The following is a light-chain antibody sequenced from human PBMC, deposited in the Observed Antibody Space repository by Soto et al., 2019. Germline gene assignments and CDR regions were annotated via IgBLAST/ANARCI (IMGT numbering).Light chain of an antibody. J-gene: IGKJ2*01. V-gene: IGKV3-15*01. CDR2: GAS. CDR3: QQYNEWPRT. Sequence: ETVMTQSPATLSVSPGERVTLSCRASQSVRTNLVWYQQSPGQPPRLLIYGASDRVAGVPDRFSGSVSGTDFTLTISGLQSEDCAVYYCQQYNEWPRTFGQGTKLEIK. CDR1: QSVRTN.